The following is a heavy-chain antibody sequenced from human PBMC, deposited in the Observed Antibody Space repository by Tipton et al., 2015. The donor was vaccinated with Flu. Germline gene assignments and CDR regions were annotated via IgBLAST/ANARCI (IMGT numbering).Heavy chain of an antibody. V-gene: IGHV3-23*01. J-gene: IGHJ3*02. D-gene: IGHD3-10*01. CDR1: GFSFSNYA. Sequence: SLRLSCAASGFSFSNYAINWVRQSPGKGLEWISVISNSDGSTYYADSVKGRFTISRDKAKNTAYLQMNSLRAEDTAVYYCAKFPYYYAYDDYRNDGFGIWGQGTMVTVSS. CDR3: AKFPYYYAYDDYRNDGFGI. CDR2: ISNSDGST.